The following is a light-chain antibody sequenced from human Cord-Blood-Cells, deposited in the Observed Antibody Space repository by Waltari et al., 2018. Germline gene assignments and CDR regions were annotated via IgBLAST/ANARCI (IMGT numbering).Light chain of an antibody. CDR3: QQYNNWPPIT. J-gene: IGKJ5*01. CDR1: QSVSSD. Sequence: EIVMTQSPATLSVSPGESTTLSCMASQSVSSDLAWYQQKPGQAPRLLIYGASTSATGIPARFSGSGSGTEFTLTISSLQSEDFAVYYCQQYNNWPPITFGQGTRLEIK. V-gene: IGKV3-15*01. CDR2: GAS.